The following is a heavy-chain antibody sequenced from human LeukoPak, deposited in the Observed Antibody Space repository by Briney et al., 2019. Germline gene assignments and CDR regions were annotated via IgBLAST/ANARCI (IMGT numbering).Heavy chain of an antibody. CDR2: ISTYNGNS. CDR3: AKDRWRDGSSSFDN. D-gene: IGHD6-6*01. J-gene: IGHJ4*02. Sequence: ASVTVSCKASGYXFTSYSINWVRQAPGQGLEWMGWISTYNGNSNYAQKLQGRVTMTTDTSTSTAYMELRSLRSDDTAMYYCAKDRWRDGSSSFDNWGQGTLVTVSS. CDR1: GYXFTSYS. V-gene: IGHV1-18*01.